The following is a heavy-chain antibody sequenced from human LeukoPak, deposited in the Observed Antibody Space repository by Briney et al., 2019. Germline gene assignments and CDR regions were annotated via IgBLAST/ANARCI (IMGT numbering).Heavy chain of an antibody. CDR3: ARDPIPYSSSWYGSGWFDP. V-gene: IGHV3-21*01. D-gene: IGHD6-13*01. Sequence: GGSLRLSCAASGFTFSSYSMNWVRQAPGKGLEWVSSISSSSSYIYYADSVKGRFTISRDNAKNSLYLQMNSLRAEDTAVYYCARDPIPYSSSWYGSGWFDPWGQGTLVTVSS. CDR1: GFTFSSYS. CDR2: ISSSSSYI. J-gene: IGHJ5*02.